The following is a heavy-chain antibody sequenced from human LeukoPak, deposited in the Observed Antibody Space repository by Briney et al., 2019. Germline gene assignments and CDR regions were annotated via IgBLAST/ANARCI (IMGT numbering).Heavy chain of an antibody. J-gene: IGHJ4*02. CDR3: AKDLTARLWFGELLTPFDY. CDR2: ISGSGGST. V-gene: IGHV3-23*01. D-gene: IGHD3-10*01. CDR1: GFTFSSYA. Sequence: PGGSLRLSCAASGFTFSSYAMSWVRQAPGKGLEWVSAISGSGGSTYYADSVKGRFTISRDNSKNTLYLQMNSLRAEDTAVYYCAKDLTARLWFGELLTPFDYWGQGTLVTVSS.